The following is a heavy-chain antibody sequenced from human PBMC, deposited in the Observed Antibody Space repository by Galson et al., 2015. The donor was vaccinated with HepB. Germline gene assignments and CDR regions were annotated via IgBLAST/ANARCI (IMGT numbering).Heavy chain of an antibody. V-gene: IGHV3-9*01. CDR2: ITCDSGST. CDR3: VKNTRGRDCDGSFDY. CDR1: GFTFNNYA. Sequence: SLRLSCAASGFTFNNYAMHWVRQTPGKGLEWVSGITCDSGSTSHADSVKGRFTISRDNDRNSVYLQMSNLRAEDTALYYCVKNTRGRDCDGSFDYWGQGTLVTVSS. D-gene: IGHD2-21*02. J-gene: IGHJ4*02.